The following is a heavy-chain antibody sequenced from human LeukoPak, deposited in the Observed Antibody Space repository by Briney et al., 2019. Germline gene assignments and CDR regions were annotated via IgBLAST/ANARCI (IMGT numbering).Heavy chain of an antibody. D-gene: IGHD3-22*01. CDR3: AQEHFDTSGYYSRFDN. CDR1: GFTFPRHA. Sequence: GGSLRLSCAASGFTFPRHAMSWVRKAPGKGLEGVGSSAGSGGSTHYADSVKGRFTISRDNSQITGFLHMNSLRADDTAVYYCAQEHFDTSGYYSRFDNWGQGILVTVSS. J-gene: IGHJ4*02. CDR2: SAGSGGST. V-gene: IGHV3-23*01.